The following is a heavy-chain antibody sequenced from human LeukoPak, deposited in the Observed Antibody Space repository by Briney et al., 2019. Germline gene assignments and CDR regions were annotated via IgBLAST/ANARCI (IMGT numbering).Heavy chain of an antibody. CDR2: IYYTGST. V-gene: IGHV4-39*01. D-gene: IGHD1-26*01. Sequence: SETLSLTCSVSGASISGGTYYWGWIRQPPGTGLECIGSIYYTGSTYDNPSLKSRVTISVDTSKNQFSLKLSSVTAADTAVYYCARRGGSGRAFDYWGQGTLVTVSS. CDR3: ARRGGSGRAFDY. J-gene: IGHJ4*02. CDR1: GASISGGTYY.